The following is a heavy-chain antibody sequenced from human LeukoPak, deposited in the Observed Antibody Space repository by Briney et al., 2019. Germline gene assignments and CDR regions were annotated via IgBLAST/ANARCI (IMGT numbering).Heavy chain of an antibody. V-gene: IGHV4-34*01. CDR3: ARTPRGARDY. CDR2: INHSGST. CDR1: VGSFSGYY. Sequence: SETLSLTCAVYVGSFSGYYWSWIRQPPGKGLEWIGEINHSGSTNYNPSLKSRVTISVDTSKNQFSLKLSSVTAADTAVYYCARTPRGARDYWGQGTLVTVSS. J-gene: IGHJ4*02. D-gene: IGHD3-10*01.